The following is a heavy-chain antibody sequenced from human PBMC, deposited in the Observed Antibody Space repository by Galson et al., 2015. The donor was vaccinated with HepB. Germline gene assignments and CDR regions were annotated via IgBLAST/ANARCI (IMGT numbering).Heavy chain of an antibody. CDR1: GFTFSNYS. V-gene: IGHV3-48*01. CDR3: ARDQYVLQQLVPNWFDP. CDR2: ISSSSSSI. J-gene: IGHJ5*02. Sequence: SLRLSCAASGFTFSNYSTNWVRQAPGKGLEWVSYISSSSSSIYYADSVKGRFTISRDNAKKSLYLQMNSLRAEDTAVYYCARDQYVLQQLVPNWFDPWGQGTLVTVSS. D-gene: IGHD6-13*01.